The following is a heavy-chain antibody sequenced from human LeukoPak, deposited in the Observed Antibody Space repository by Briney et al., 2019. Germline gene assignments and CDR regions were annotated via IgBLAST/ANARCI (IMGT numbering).Heavy chain of an antibody. J-gene: IGHJ4*02. D-gene: IGHD1-26*01. CDR1: GFAFRTYA. CDR2: ISGSGGST. V-gene: IGHV3-23*01. CDR3: TKGAVYSGSYISH. Sequence: GGSLRLSCAASGFAFRTYAMSWVRQAPGKGLEWVSDISGSGGSTCYADSVKGRFTISRDNSKNTLYLQMNSLRAEDTAVYYCTKGAVYSGSYISHWGQGTLVTVSS.